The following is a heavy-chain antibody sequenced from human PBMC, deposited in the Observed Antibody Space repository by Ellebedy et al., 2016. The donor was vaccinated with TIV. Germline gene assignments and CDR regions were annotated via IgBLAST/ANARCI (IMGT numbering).Heavy chain of an antibody. CDR1: GDSFNNVNYY. CDR3: ASDPIVGPSPVRYYFDY. V-gene: IGHV4-39*07. Sequence: SETLSLTCTVSGDSFNNVNYYWGWIRQPPGKGLEWIGSIYYGGSSYYNPSLKSRVTTSLDTSKNQFSLTLRSVTAAATAFYYCASDPIVGPSPVRYYFDYWGQGTLVTVSS. D-gene: IGHD1-26*01. CDR2: IYYGGSS. J-gene: IGHJ4*02.